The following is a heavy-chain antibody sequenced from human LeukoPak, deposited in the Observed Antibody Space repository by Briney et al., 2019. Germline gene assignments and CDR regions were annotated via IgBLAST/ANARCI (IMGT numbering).Heavy chain of an antibody. CDR1: GGSISSQY. D-gene: IGHD3-10*01. Sequence: PSETLSLTCTVSGGSISSQYWSLIRQPPGKGLEGIGYIYYSGITKYSPSLKSRVTISVDTSKNQFSLRLTSVTAADTAVYYCARTSYHYNSGEYGLYFDYWGQGTLVTVSA. J-gene: IGHJ4*02. CDR3: ARTSYHYNSGEYGLYFDY. V-gene: IGHV4-59*11. CDR2: IYYSGIT.